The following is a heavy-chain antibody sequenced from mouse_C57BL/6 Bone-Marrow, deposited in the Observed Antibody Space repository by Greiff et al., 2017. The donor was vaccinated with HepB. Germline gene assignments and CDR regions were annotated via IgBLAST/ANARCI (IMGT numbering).Heavy chain of an antibody. J-gene: IGHJ1*03. V-gene: IGHV1-5*01. CDR3: TRWVDYYGSSYWYFDV. Sequence: VQLQQSGTVLARPGASVKMSCKTSGYTFTSYWMHWVKQRPGQGLEWIGAIYPGNSDTSYNQKFKGKAKLTAVTSASTAYMELSSLTNEDSAVYYCTRWVDYYGSSYWYFDVWGTGTTVTVSS. CDR2: IYPGNSDT. D-gene: IGHD1-1*01. CDR1: GYTFTSYW.